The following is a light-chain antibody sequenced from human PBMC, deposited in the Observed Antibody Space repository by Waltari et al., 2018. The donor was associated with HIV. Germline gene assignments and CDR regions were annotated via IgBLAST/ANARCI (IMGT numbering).Light chain of an antibody. Sequence: IQMTQSPSSQSASIGDRVTITCRASESINKYLNWYQHKPGKAPILLIYAASSLQSGVPSRFSGSGSGTDFTLTINSLQPEDFATYSCQQTYSTPWTFGQGTKVEI. V-gene: IGKV1-39*01. CDR2: AAS. J-gene: IGKJ1*01. CDR3: QQTYSTPWT. CDR1: ESINKY.